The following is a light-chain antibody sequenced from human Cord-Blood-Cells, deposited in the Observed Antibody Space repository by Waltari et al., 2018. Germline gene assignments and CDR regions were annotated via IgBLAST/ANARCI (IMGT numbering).Light chain of an antibody. CDR3: QQSYSTPWT. J-gene: IGKJ1*01. CDR1: QSISSY. CDR2: AAS. V-gene: IGKV1-39*01. Sequence: DIQMTQSPSSLSVSVGDRVTITCRASQSISSYLNWHQQEPGKAPKLLIYAASSLQSGVPSRFSGSGSGTDFTLTISSLQPEDFATYYCQQSYSTPWTFGQGTKVEIK.